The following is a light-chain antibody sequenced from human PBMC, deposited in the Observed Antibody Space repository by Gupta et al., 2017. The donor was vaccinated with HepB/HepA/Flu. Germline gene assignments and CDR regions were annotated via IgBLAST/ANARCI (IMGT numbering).Light chain of an antibody. CDR2: DAS. Sequence: EIVMTQSPATLSVSPGERATLSCRASQDIKTSLAWYQHKPGQVPRLLIYDASTRASGFPARFSDSGSGTEFTLTISSLQSEDFAVYYCQQEKDWPLTFGGGTKVEIK. CDR1: QDIKTS. J-gene: IGKJ4*01. V-gene: IGKV3-15*01. CDR3: QQEKDWPLT.